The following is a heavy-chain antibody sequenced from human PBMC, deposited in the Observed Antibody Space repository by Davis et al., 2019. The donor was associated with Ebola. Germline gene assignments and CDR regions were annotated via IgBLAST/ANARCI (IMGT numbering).Heavy chain of an antibody. CDR1: GGTFSSYT. D-gene: IGHD4-17*01. Sequence: SVKVSCKASGGTFSSYTISWVRQAPGQGLEWMGRIIPILGIANYAQKFQGRVTITADKSTSTAYMELSSLRSEDTAVYYCARDLATVTTEGDYWGQGTLVTGSS. CDR3: ARDLATVTTEGDY. V-gene: IGHV1-69*04. CDR2: IIPILGIA. J-gene: IGHJ4*02.